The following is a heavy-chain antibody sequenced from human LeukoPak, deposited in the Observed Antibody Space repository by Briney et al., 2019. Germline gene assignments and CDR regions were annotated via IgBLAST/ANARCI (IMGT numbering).Heavy chain of an antibody. CDR3: TRGLAAAYDYNWFDS. Sequence: PSGTLSLTCAVSGGSISSSNWWSWVRQPPGKGLEWIGEIYHSGSTNYNPSLKSRVTISVDKSKNQFSLKLSSVTAADTAVYFCTRGLAAAYDYNWFDSWGQGTLVTVSS. CDR2: IYHSGST. D-gene: IGHD5-12*01. CDR1: GGSISSSNW. J-gene: IGHJ5*01. V-gene: IGHV4-4*02.